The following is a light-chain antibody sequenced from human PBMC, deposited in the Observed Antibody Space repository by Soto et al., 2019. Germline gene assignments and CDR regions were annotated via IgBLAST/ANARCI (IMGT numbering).Light chain of an antibody. CDR1: QSVNSN. J-gene: IGKJ1*01. CDR2: GAS. CDR3: QQYNNSLWT. Sequence: EIVMTQSPATLSVSPGERATLSCRASQSVNSNLVWYQQKPGQAPRLLIYGASTRATGIPGRFSGSGYGTEFTLTISSLQSEDFAVYYGQQYNNSLWTFGQGTKVEIK. V-gene: IGKV3-15*01.